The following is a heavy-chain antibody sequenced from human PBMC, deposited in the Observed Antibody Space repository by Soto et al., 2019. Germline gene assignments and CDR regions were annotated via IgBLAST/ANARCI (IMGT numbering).Heavy chain of an antibody. CDR2: IIPIFGTA. CDR3: ARDYGSVSYRFDY. V-gene: IGHV1-69*06. D-gene: IGHD3-10*01. CDR1: GGTFSSYA. Sequence: SVKVSCKASGGTFSSYAISWVRQAPGQGLEWMGGIIPIFGTANYAQKFQGRVTITADKSTSTAYMELSSLRSEDTAVYYCARDYGSVSYRFDYWGQGTLVTVSS. J-gene: IGHJ4*02.